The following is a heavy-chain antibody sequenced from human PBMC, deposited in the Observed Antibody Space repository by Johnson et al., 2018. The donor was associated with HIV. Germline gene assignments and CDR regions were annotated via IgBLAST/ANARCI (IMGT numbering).Heavy chain of an antibody. D-gene: IGHD1-26*01. J-gene: IGHJ3*02. CDR3: ARQGGANDAFDI. Sequence: VQLVESGGGLVQPGGSLRLSCAASGFTFSSYDMHWVRQATGKGLEWVSAIGTAGDTYYPGYVKGRFTISRENAKNSLYLQMNSLSAGDPAVYYCARQGGANDAFDIWGQGTMVTVSS. V-gene: IGHV3-13*01. CDR1: GFTFSSYD. CDR2: IGTAGDT.